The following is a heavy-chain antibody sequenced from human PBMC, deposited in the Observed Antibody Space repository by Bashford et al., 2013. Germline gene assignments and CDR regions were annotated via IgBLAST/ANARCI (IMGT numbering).Heavy chain of an antibody. V-gene: IGHV1-8*01. Sequence: ASVKVSCKASGYTFTSYDINWVRQATGQGLEWMGWMNPNSGNTGYAQKFQGRVTMTRNTSISTAYMELSSLRSEDTAVYYCARSSAFDSSSWYGYYYGMDVWGQGPTVTVSS. CDR2: MNPNSGNT. D-gene: IGHD6-13*01. CDR1: GYTFTSYD. CDR3: ARSSAFDSSSWYGYYYGMDV. J-gene: IGHJ6*02.